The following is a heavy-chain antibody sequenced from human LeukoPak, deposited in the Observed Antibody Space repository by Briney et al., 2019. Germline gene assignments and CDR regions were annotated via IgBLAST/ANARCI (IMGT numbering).Heavy chain of an antibody. CDR1: GGSISSSSYY. D-gene: IGHD3-10*01. CDR2: IYYSGST. Sequence: SETLSLTCTVSGGSISSSSYYWGWIRQPPGKGLEWIGSIYYSGSTYYTPSLKSRVTISVDTSKNQFSLKLSSVTAADTAVYYCARDPGYYGSGTRGAFDIWGQGTMVTVSS. J-gene: IGHJ3*02. CDR3: ARDPGYYGSGTRGAFDI. V-gene: IGHV4-39*07.